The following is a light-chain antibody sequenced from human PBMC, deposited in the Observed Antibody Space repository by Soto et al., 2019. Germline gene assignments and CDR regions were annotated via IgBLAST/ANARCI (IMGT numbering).Light chain of an antibody. V-gene: IGKV3-20*01. J-gene: IGKJ2*01. CDR1: QSVSSSY. CDR2: GAS. CDR3: QQYGSSPL. Sequence: EIVLTQSPGTLSLSPGERATLSCRASQSVSSSYLAWYQQKPGQAPRLLIYGASSRATGIPDRFSGSGSGTDFTLTISRLEPEDSAVYYCQQYGSSPLFGQGTKLEIK.